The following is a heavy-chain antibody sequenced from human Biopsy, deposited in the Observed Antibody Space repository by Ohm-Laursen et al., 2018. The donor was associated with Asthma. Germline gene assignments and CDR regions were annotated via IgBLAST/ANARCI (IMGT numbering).Heavy chain of an antibody. CDR2: ISSSGSSI. V-gene: IGHV3-11*01. Sequence: SLRLSCTASGFTLSDYYMTWIRQAPGKGLEWISYISSSGSSILYADSVKGRFTISRDNAKNSLHLQMNSLRAEDTAIYYCARDIAFGGVHDFWGQGTLVAVSS. CDR1: GFTLSDYY. CDR3: ARDIAFGGVHDF. D-gene: IGHD3-16*01. J-gene: IGHJ4*02.